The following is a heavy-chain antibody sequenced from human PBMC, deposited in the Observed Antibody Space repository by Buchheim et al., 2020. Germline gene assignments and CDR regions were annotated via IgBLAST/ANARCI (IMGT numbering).Heavy chain of an antibody. CDR2: INSDGSST. J-gene: IGHJ4*02. Sequence: VQLVESGGGLVQPGGSLRLSCAASGFTFSDLWMHWVRQTPGKGLMWVSRINSDGSSTIYGGSVKGRFTVSRDNAKNTLYLQMNSLRAEDTGVYYCARDPLLNGGTLDYWGQGT. CDR1: GFTFSDLW. D-gene: IGHD1-1*01. CDR3: ARDPLLNGGTLDY. V-gene: IGHV3-74*01.